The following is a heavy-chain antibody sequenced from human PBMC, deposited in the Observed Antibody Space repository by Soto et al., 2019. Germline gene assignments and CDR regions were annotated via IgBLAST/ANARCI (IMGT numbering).Heavy chain of an antibody. V-gene: IGHV1-69*01. Sequence: QVQLVQSGAEVKKPGSSVKVSCKASGGTFSSYAISWVRQAPGQGLEWMGGIIPIFGTANYAQKFQGRVTITADESTSTAYMELSSLGSEDTAVYYCARGYGANAAGSGRPRGAFDYWGQGTLVTVSS. CDR2: IIPIFGTA. CDR1: GGTFSSYA. J-gene: IGHJ4*02. D-gene: IGHD6-13*01. CDR3: ARGYGANAAGSGRPRGAFDY.